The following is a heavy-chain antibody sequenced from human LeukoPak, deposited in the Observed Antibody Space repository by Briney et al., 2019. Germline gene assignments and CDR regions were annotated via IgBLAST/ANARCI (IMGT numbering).Heavy chain of an antibody. D-gene: IGHD3-10*01. V-gene: IGHV1-46*01. CDR3: ARPLYGSGPLDV. J-gene: IGHJ6*02. Sequence: ASVKVSCEACGYTFTNYEITLVRQAPGQGLEWMGIINPSGGSTSYAQKFQGGVTMTRDTSTSTVYMELSSLRSEDTAVYYCARPLYGSGPLDVWGQGTTVTVSS. CDR1: GYTFTNYE. CDR2: INPSGGST.